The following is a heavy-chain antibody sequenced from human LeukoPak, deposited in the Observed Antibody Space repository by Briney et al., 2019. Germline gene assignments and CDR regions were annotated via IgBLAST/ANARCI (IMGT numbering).Heavy chain of an antibody. CDR2: APHDRSSP. J-gene: IGHJ4*02. CDR3: ARQSLGASGLDH. CDR1: GFRFNSHH. V-gene: IGHV3-30*05. D-gene: IGHD1-26*01. Sequence: PGGSLRLSCAVSGFRFNSHHMHWVRQAPNKGLEWVAVAPHDRSSPSHAASVNGRFTISRDNSKDTLFLHMDSLTVDGTAIYYCARQSLGASGLDHWGQGVLVTVSS.